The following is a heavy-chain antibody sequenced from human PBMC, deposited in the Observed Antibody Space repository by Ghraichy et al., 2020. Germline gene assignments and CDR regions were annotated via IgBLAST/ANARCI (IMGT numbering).Heavy chain of an antibody. Sequence: SETLSLTCVITGDSISNNRVTWAWVRQSPLRGFEWLGGTYYRSKWSNDYAVSVKSRIAINPETSRNQFSLQLNSVTPEDTAMYFCARLIRGAYDYWGQGTQVTVSS. CDR2: TYYRSKWSN. D-gene: IGHD3-16*01. CDR3: ARLIRGAYDY. V-gene: IGHV6-1*01. J-gene: IGHJ4*02. CDR1: GDSISNNRVT.